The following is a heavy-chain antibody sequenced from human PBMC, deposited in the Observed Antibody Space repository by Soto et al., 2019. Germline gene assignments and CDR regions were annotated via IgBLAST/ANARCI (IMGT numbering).Heavy chain of an antibody. V-gene: IGHV4-30-2*01. Sequence: SETLSLTCAVSGGSISSGGYSWSWIRQPPGKGLEWIGYIYHSGSTYYNPSLKSRVTISVDRSKDQFSLKLSSVTAADTAVYYCARGVYDSSGYYYFDYWGQGTLVTVSS. J-gene: IGHJ4*02. CDR3: ARGVYDSSGYYYFDY. CDR2: IYHSGST. CDR1: GGSISSGGYS. D-gene: IGHD3-22*01.